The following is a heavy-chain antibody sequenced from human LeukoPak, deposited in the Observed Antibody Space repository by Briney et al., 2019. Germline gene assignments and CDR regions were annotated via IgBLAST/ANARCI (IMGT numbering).Heavy chain of an antibody. J-gene: IGHJ4*02. Sequence: GGSLRLSCAASGFTFSNYWMHWVRQVPGKGLVWVSRIKSDGSVPKYADSVRGRFTISRGNAKNTLYLQMNSLRAEDTAVYYCARDRRAADTDFDSWGQGTLVTVSS. V-gene: IGHV3-74*03. CDR1: GFTFSNYW. D-gene: IGHD6-13*01. CDR3: ARDRRAADTDFDS. CDR2: IKSDGSVP.